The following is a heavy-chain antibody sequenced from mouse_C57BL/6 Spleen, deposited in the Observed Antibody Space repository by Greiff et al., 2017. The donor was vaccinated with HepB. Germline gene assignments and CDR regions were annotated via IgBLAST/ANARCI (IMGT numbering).Heavy chain of an antibody. V-gene: IGHV2-6-1*01. Sequence: QVQLKQSGPGLEAPSQSLSITCTVSGFSLTSYGVHWVRQPPGKGLEWLVVIWSDGSTTYNSALKSRLSISKDNSKSQVFLKMNSLQTDDTAMYSCARHGASFWYFDVWGTGTTVTVSS. CDR1: GFSLTSYG. CDR2: IWSDGST. CDR3: ARHGASFWYFDV. J-gene: IGHJ1*03.